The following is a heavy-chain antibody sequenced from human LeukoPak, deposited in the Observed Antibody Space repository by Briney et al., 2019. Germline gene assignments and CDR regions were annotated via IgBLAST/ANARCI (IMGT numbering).Heavy chain of an antibody. J-gene: IGHJ4*02. CDR3: AKEGQTVAGNGYFDS. V-gene: IGHV3-21*04. Sequence: GGSLRLSCVASGFTFSSYSMNWVRQAPGKGLEWVSFISSSSSYIYYADSVKGRFTVSRDNSENTLFLHMNSLADEDTALYYCAKEGQTVAGNGYFDSWGQGILVTVSS. CDR2: ISSSSSYI. D-gene: IGHD6-19*01. CDR1: GFTFSSYS.